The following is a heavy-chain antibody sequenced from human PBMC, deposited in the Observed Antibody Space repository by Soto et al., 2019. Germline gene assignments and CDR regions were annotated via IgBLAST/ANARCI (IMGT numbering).Heavy chain of an antibody. J-gene: IGHJ6*02. CDR1: GGSISSGGYY. D-gene: IGHD3-10*01. V-gene: IGHV4-31*03. CDR3: ARYGSGSYYYYYGMDV. Sequence: SETLSLTCTVSGGSISSGGYYWSWIRQHPGKGLEWIGYIYYSGSTYYNPSLKSRVTISVDTSKNQFSLKLSSVTAADTAVYYCARYGSGSYYYYYGMDVWGQGTTVTVSS. CDR2: IYYSGST.